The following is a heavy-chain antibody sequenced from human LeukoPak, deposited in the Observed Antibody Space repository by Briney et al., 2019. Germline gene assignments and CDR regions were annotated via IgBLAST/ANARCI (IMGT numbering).Heavy chain of an antibody. CDR3: ARGISAYSSSR. CDR2: IYNSGST. Sequence: PSETLSLTCTVSGGSIRSYYWSWMRQPPGKGLEWIGYIYNSGSTNYNPSLKSRVTILFDTSKNQFSLKLSSVTAADTAVYYCARGISAYSSSRWGQGTLVTVSS. D-gene: IGHD6-19*01. CDR1: GGSIRSYY. V-gene: IGHV4-59*01. J-gene: IGHJ4*02.